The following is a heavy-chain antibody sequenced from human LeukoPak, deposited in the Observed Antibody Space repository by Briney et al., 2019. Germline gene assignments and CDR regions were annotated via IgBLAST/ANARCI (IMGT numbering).Heavy chain of an antibody. Sequence: GASVKVSCKASGYTFSSYDISWVRQATGQWLEWMGWMNPNSGNTGYAQKFQGRVTITRNTSISTAYMELSSLRSEDTAVYYCARGLLEGDYMDVWGKGTTVTVSS. J-gene: IGHJ6*03. CDR1: GYTFSSYD. CDR3: ARGLLEGDYMDV. D-gene: IGHD1-26*01. CDR2: MNPNSGNT. V-gene: IGHV1-8*03.